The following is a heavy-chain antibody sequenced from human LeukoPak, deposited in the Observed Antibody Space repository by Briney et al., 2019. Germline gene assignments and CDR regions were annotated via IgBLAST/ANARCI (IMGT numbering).Heavy chain of an antibody. V-gene: IGHV3-48*01. CDR1: GFTFSSYS. CDR3: ARDLENTDMAHGGFYFDY. J-gene: IGHJ4*02. D-gene: IGHD5-18*01. Sequence: GGSLRLSCAASGFTFSSYSMNWVRQAPGRGLEWVSYISSSSSTLYYADSVKGRFTISRDNAKNSLYLQMNTLRAEDTAVYYCARDLENTDMAHGGFYFDYWGQGTLVTVSS. CDR2: ISSSSSTL.